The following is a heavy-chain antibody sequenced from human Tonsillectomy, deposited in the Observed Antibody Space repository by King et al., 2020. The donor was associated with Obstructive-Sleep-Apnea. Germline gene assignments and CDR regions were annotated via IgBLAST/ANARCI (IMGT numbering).Heavy chain of an antibody. CDR3: ARGQGGY. J-gene: IGHJ4*02. Sequence: QLQESGPGLVKPSETLSLTCTVSGGSLSTSSDYWAWIRQPPGKGLEWIGSASYMGAPHYNPPLRSRVTISVDTSKNQFSLKLNSVTAADTAVYYCARGQGGYWGQGTLVTVSS. V-gene: IGHV4-39*07. CDR2: ASYMGAP. CDR1: GGSLSTSSDY.